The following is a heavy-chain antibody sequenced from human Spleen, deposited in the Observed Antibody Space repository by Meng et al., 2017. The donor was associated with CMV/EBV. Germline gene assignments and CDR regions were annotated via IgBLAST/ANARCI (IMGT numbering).Heavy chain of an antibody. CDR1: GFTFSSYG. CDR2: ISSSSSSI. D-gene: IGHD2-2*01. CDR3: ARDPPRGCSTTSCSGY. J-gene: IGHJ4*02. V-gene: IGHV3-21*01. Sequence: GGSLRLSCAASGFTFSSYGINWVRQAPGKGLEWVSSISSSSSSIYYADSVKGRFTISRDNAKNSLYLQMNSLRAEDTAVYYCARDPPRGCSTTSCSGYWGQGTLVTV.